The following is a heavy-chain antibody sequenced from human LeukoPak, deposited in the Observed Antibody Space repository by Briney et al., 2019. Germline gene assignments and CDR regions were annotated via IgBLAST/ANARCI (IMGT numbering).Heavy chain of an antibody. Sequence: SQTLSLTFAISGDSVSSNSAAWNWIRQSPSGGLEWLGRTYYRSKWYNDYAVSVKSRITINPDTSKNQFSLQLNSVTPEDTAVYYCAREQWLVRNWFDPWGQGTLVTVSS. D-gene: IGHD6-19*01. CDR2: TYYRSKWYN. J-gene: IGHJ5*02. CDR1: GDSVSSNSAA. V-gene: IGHV6-1*01. CDR3: AREQWLVRNWFDP.